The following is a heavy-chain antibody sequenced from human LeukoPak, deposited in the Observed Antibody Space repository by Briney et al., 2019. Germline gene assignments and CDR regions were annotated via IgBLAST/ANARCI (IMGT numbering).Heavy chain of an antibody. CDR3: AREGSGTRGYYYYMDV. D-gene: IGHD1-1*01. J-gene: IGHJ6*03. CDR2: INPSGGST. V-gene: IGHV1-46*01. Sequence: ASVKVSCKASGYTFTSYYMHWVRQAPGQGLGWMGIINPSGGSTSYAQKFQGRVTMTRDTSTSTVYMELSSLRSEDTAVYYCAREGSGTRGYYYYMDVWGKGTTVTVSS. CDR1: GYTFTSYY.